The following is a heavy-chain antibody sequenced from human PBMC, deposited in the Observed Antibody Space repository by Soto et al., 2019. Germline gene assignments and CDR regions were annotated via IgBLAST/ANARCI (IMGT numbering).Heavy chain of an antibody. CDR1: GSTFTSYY. J-gene: IGHJ4*02. V-gene: IGHV1-46*01. Sequence: ASVKVSCKASGSTFTSYYMHWVRQAPGQGLEWMGIINPSGGSTSYAQKFQGRVTMTRDTSTSTVYMELSSLRSEDTAVYYCASSAGEGGYAPSNYFDYWGQGTLVTVSS. CDR3: ASSAGEGGYAPSNYFDY. CDR2: INPSGGST. D-gene: IGHD3-22*01.